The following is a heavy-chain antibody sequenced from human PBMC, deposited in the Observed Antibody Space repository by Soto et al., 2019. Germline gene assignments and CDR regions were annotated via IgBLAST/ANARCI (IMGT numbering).Heavy chain of an antibody. CDR1: GFTFSSYS. CDR2: ISDSSTTI. CDR3: AFRPLYTTGRYPISFDP. J-gene: IGHJ5*02. V-gene: IGHV3-48*01. D-gene: IGHD3-16*01. Sequence: EVQLVESGGGLVQPGGSLRLFCATSGFTFSSYSFNWVRQAPGRGLEWVAYISDSSTTIYYADSVRGRFTVSRDEAKNSLSLQMSRLRAEDTAGYYCAFRPLYTTGRYPISFDPWGQGTLVTVSS.